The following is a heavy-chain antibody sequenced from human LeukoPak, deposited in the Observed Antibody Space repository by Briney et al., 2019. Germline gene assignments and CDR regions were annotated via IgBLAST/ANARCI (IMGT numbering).Heavy chain of an antibody. CDR2: IYTSGST. J-gene: IGHJ6*03. CDR3: ARTTEAHSWRTRYYDYYMDV. D-gene: IGHD6-13*01. CDR1: GSSISSGSYY. V-gene: IGHV4-61*02. Sequence: SQTLSLTCTVSGSSISSGSYYWSWIRQPGGKGLEWIERIYTSGSTNYNPSLKSRVTISVDTSKNQFSLKLSSVTAADTAVYYCARTTEAHSWRTRYYDYYMDVWGKGTTVTVSS.